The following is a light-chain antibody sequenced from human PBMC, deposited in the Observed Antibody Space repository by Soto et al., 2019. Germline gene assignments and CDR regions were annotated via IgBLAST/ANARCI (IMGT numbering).Light chain of an antibody. Sequence: DIVMTQSPLSLPVTPGEPASISCRSSQSLLHSSGHISLDWYLQKPGQSPQLLIYLGSNRASGVPDRFSGSGSGTDFTLKISRVEAEDVGVYYCMQALQTPRTFGQGTKLEIK. CDR1: QSLLHSSGHIS. CDR3: MQALQTPRT. J-gene: IGKJ2*01. V-gene: IGKV2-28*01. CDR2: LGS.